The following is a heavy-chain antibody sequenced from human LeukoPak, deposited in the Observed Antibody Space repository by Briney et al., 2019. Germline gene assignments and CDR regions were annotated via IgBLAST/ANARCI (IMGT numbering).Heavy chain of an antibody. CDR2: MNHNSGNT. Sequence: ASVTVSCKASGYTFTSYDINWVRQATGQGGEWMGWMNHNSGNTGYVQKFQGRVTMTRHTYIRTDYLELSRLRYPDTRVYSCVRGGSIAMVRGAYTRGNWFDPWGQGTLVTVSS. V-gene: IGHV1-8*01. CDR3: VRGGSIAMVRGAYTRGNWFDP. J-gene: IGHJ5*02. CDR1: GYTFTSYD. D-gene: IGHD3-10*01.